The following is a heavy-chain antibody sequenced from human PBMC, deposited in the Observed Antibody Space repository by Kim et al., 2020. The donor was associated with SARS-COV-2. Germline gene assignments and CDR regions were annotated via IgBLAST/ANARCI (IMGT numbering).Heavy chain of an antibody. CDR3: ARVLVSRGGWFGY. CDR1: GYTFTSYG. Sequence: ASVKVSCKASGYTFTSYGISWVRQAPGQGLEWMGWISTYDGNTNFAQKLQGKVTMTTDTSTSTAYMELRSLRSDDTAVYYCARVLVSRGGWFGYWGQGTLVTVSS. CDR2: ISTYDGNT. J-gene: IGHJ4*02. V-gene: IGHV1-18*04. D-gene: IGHD2-8*01.